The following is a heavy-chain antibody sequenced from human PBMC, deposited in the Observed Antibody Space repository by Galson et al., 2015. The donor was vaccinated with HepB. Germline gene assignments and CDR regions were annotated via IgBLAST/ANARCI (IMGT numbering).Heavy chain of an antibody. CDR2: IYPGDSDT. J-gene: IGHJ6*02. CDR1: GYSLTSYW. D-gene: IGHD6-13*01. CDR3: ARHTSSSWYSSPGGMDV. Sequence: QSGAEVKKPGESLKISCKGSGYSLTSYWIGWVRQMPGKGLEWMGIIYPGDSDTRYSPSFQGQVTISADKSISTAYLQWSSLKASDTAIYYCARHTSSSWYSSPGGMDVWGQGTTVTVSS. V-gene: IGHV5-51*01.